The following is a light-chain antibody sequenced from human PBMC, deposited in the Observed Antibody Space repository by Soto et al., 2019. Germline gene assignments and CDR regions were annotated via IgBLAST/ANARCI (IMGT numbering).Light chain of an antibody. J-gene: IGKJ5*01. CDR3: QQYGSSST. V-gene: IGKV3-20*01. Sequence: EISLTQSPAPLSFSPGERATPSCTASQSVSSSYLAWYQQKPGQAPRLLIYGASSRPTGIPDRFSGSGSGTDFTLAISRLEPEDFAVYYCQQYGSSSTFGQGTRLEIK. CDR1: QSVSSSY. CDR2: GAS.